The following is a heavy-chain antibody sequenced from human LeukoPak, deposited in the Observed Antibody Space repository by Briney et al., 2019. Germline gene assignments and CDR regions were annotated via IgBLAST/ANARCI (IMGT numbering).Heavy chain of an antibody. Sequence: EASVKVSCKASGGTFSSYAISWVRQAPGQGLEWMGRIIPIFGTANYAQKFQGRVTITTDESTSTAYMELSSLRSEDQAVYYCARDLHQVDTAMATEYNWFDRWGQGTLVTVSS. CDR1: GGTFSSYA. V-gene: IGHV1-69*05. D-gene: IGHD5-18*01. J-gene: IGHJ5*02. CDR3: ARDLHQVDTAMATEYNWFDR. CDR2: IIPIFGTA.